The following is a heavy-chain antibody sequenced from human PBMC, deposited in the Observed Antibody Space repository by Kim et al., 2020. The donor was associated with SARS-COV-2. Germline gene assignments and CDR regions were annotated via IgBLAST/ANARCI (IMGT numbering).Heavy chain of an antibody. Sequence: SETLSLTCTVSGGSISSSSYYWGWIRQPPGKGLEWIGSIYYSGSTYYNPSLKSRVTISVDTSKNQFSLKLSSVTAADTAVYYCARHTIVVVVAATRGFWFDPWGQGTLVTVSS. V-gene: IGHV4-39*01. D-gene: IGHD2-15*01. CDR1: GGSISSSSYY. J-gene: IGHJ5*02. CDR2: IYYSGST. CDR3: ARHTIVVVVAATRGFWFDP.